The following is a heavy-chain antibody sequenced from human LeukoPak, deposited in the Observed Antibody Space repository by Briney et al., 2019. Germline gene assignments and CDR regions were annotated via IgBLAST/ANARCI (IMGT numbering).Heavy chain of an antibody. CDR1: GFSLSTSGVG. D-gene: IGHD3-16*02. V-gene: IGHV2-5*02. CDR3: AHSGYDYVWGSYHSMDTFDY. CDR2: IYWDDDK. Sequence: SGPTLVKPTQPLTLTCTFSGFSLSTSGVGVGWIRQPPGKALEWLALIYWDDDKRYSPSLKSRLAITKDTSKNQVVLTMTNMDPVDTATYYCAHSGYDYVWGSYHSMDTFDYWGQGTLVTVSS. J-gene: IGHJ4*02.